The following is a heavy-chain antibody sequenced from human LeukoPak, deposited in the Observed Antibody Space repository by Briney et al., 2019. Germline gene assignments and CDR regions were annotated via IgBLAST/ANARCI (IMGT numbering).Heavy chain of an antibody. CDR1: GFTVSSNY. J-gene: IGHJ2*01. CDR3: ARVYGDYHWYFDL. V-gene: IGHV3-53*01. D-gene: IGHD4-17*01. CDR2: IYSGGST. Sequence: PGGSLRLSCAASGFTVSSNYMSWVRQAPGRGLEWVSVIYSGGSTYYADSVKGRFTISRDNSKNTLYLQMNSLRAEDTAVYYCARVYGDYHWYFDLWGRGTLVTVSS.